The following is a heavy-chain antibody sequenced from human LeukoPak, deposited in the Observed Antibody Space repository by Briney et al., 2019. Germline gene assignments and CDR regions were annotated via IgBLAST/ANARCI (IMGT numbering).Heavy chain of an antibody. J-gene: IGHJ6*03. Sequence: ASVKVSCKASGGTFSSCAISWVRQAPGQGLEWMGGIISIFGTANYAQKFQGRVTITADESTSTAYMELSSLRSEDTAVYYCARAYGSGSYYDYYYYMDVWGKGTTVTISS. CDR3: ARAYGSGSYYDYYYYMDV. V-gene: IGHV1-69*13. CDR1: GGTFSSCA. D-gene: IGHD3-10*01. CDR2: IISIFGTA.